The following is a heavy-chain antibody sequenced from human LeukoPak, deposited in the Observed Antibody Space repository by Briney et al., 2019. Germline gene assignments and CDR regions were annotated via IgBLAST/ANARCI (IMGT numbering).Heavy chain of an antibody. CDR1: GGSISSYY. Sequence: SETLSLTCTVSGGSISSYYWSWLRQPPGKGLEWIGYIYYSGSTNYNPSLKSRVTISVDTSKNQFSLKLSSVTAADTAVYYCATYSSGWYPYYFDYWGQGTLVTVSS. CDR2: IYYSGST. D-gene: IGHD6-19*01. J-gene: IGHJ4*02. CDR3: ATYSSGWYPYYFDY. V-gene: IGHV4-59*01.